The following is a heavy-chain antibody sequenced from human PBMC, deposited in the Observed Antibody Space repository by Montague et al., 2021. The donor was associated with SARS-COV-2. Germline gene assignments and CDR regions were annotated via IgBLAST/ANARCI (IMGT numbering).Heavy chain of an antibody. D-gene: IGHD6-19*01. CDR2: IYYSGST. V-gene: IGHV4-59*01. Sequence: SETLSLTCTVSGGSISSYYCSWIRQLPGKGLEWIGYIYYSGSTNXNPSLKSRVTISVDTSKNQFSLKLSSVTAADTAVYYCARGSGWMGNAFDIWGQGTMVTVSS. CDR1: GGSISSYY. CDR3: ARGSGWMGNAFDI. J-gene: IGHJ3*02.